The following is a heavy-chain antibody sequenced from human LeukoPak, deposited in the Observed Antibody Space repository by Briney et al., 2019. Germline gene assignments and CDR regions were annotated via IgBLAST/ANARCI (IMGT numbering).Heavy chain of an antibody. V-gene: IGHV4-39*01. CDR1: GGSISSSSYY. Sequence: PSETLSLTCTVSGGSISSSSYYWGWIRQPPGKGPEWIGSIFYTGSTYYNPSLKSRVTISVDTSKHQFSLKLSSVTAADTAVYYCARWDYGGFDPWGQGTLVTVSS. CDR3: ARWDYGGFDP. CDR2: IFYTGST. J-gene: IGHJ5*02. D-gene: IGHD4-17*01.